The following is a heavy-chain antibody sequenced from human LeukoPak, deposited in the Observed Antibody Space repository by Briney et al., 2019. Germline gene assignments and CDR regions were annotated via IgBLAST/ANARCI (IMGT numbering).Heavy chain of an antibody. CDR3: VRDGDDFNFDY. CDR1: GLTFRSYW. Sequence: GGSLRLSCAASGLTFRSYWMHWVRQAPGKGREWVSRVIRDGSFTNYADSVKGRFTISRDKAKNTLYLQMSSLRAEDTAVYFCVRDGDDFNFDYWGQGSLVTVSS. V-gene: IGHV3-74*01. J-gene: IGHJ4*02. D-gene: IGHD5-24*01. CDR2: VIRDGSFT.